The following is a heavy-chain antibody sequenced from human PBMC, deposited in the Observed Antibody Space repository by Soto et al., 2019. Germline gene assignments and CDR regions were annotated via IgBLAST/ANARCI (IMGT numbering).Heavy chain of an antibody. CDR2: FDPEDGET. J-gene: IGHJ4*02. CDR3: ATDPRGNYGDVGPRFDY. D-gene: IGHD4-17*01. V-gene: IGHV1-24*01. Sequence: ASVKVSCKVSGYTLTELSMHWVRQAPGKGLEWMGGFDPEDGETIYAQKFQGRVTMTEDTSTDTAYMELSSLRSEDTAVYYCATDPRGNYGDVGPRFDYWGQGTLVTVSS. CDR1: GYTLTELS.